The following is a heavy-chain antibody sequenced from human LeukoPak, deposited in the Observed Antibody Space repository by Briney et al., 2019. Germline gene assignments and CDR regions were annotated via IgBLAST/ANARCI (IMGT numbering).Heavy chain of an antibody. V-gene: IGHV4-34*01. D-gene: IGHD2-2*01. CDR2: INHSGST. Sequence: SETLSLTCAVYGGSFSGYYWSWIRQTPGKGLEWIGEINHSGSTNYNPSLKSRVTISVDTSKNQFSLKLSSVTAADTAVYYCARGGVVVPAATAMDVWGKGTTVTVSS. CDR3: ARGGVVVPAATAMDV. CDR1: GGSFSGYY. J-gene: IGHJ6*04.